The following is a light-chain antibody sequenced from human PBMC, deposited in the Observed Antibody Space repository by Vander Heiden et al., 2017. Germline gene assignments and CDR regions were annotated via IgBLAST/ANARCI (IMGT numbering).Light chain of an antibody. V-gene: IGLV2-14*01. CDR1: SSDIGDYNY. Sequence: QSPLTHPASVSGSPGQSLTISCTGTSSDIGDYNYVSWYQQHPGKAPKLIIFDVSYRPSGISSRFSGSKSGNTASLTISGLQAEDEADYYCNSYTTTSTPVVFGGGTTLTVL. CDR3: NSYTTTSTPVV. J-gene: IGLJ2*01. CDR2: DVS.